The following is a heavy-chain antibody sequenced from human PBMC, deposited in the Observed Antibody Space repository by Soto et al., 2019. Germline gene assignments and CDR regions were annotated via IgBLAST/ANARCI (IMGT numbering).Heavy chain of an antibody. J-gene: IGHJ4*02. D-gene: IGHD3-22*01. CDR2: IIPIFGTA. V-gene: IGHV1-69*06. Sequence: SVKVSCKASRGTFSSYAISWVRQAPGQGLEWMGGIIPIFGTANYAQKFQGRVTITADKSTSTAYMELSSLRSEDTAVYYCARGIVSHPVFDYWGQGTLVTVPQ. CDR3: ARGIVSHPVFDY. CDR1: RGTFSSYA.